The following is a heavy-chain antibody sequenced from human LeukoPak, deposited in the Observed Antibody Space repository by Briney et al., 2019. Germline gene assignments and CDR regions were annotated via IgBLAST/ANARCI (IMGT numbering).Heavy chain of an antibody. V-gene: IGHV3-30*01. CDR2: ISYDGSNK. Sequence: GGSLRLSCAASGFTFSSYAMHWVRQAPGKGLEWVAVISYDGSNKYYADSVKGRFTISRDNSKNTLYLQMNSLRAEDTAVYYCASFHMDVWGKGTTVTVSS. CDR3: ASFHMDV. CDR1: GFTFSSYA. J-gene: IGHJ6*03.